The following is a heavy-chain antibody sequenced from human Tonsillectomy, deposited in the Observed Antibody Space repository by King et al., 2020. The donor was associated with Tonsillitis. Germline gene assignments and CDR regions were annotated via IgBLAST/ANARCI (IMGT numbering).Heavy chain of an antibody. V-gene: IGHV4-38-2*02. Sequence: VQLQESGPGLVKPSETLSLTCTVSAYSISSGYYWGWIRQPPGKGLEWIGSIYESGSTYYNPSLKSRVTISIDTSKNQFSLRLSSVTAADTAVYYCAAAAAITYYFDYWGQGTLVTVSS. CDR2: IYESGST. D-gene: IGHD6-13*01. J-gene: IGHJ4*02. CDR1: AYSISSGYY. CDR3: AAAAAITYYFDY.